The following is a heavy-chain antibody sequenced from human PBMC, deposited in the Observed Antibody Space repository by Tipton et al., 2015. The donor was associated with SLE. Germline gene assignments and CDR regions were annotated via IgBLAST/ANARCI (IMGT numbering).Heavy chain of an antibody. CDR3: ARDDYGGQY. CDR2: INHSGST. CDR1: GGSFSGYY. Sequence: TLSLTCAVYGGSFSGYYWSWIRQPPGKGLEWIGEINHSGSTNYNPSLKSRVTISVDKSKNQFSLTMSSVTAADTAVYYCARDDYGGQYWGQGTLVTVSS. J-gene: IGHJ4*02. D-gene: IGHD4/OR15-4a*01. V-gene: IGHV4-34*01.